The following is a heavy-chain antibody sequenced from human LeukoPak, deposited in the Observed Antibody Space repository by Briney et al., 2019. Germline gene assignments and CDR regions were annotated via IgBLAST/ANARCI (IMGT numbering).Heavy chain of an antibody. Sequence: PGGSLRLSCAASGFTFSSYWMSWVRQAPGKGLEWVANIKQDGSEKYYVDSVKGRFTISRDNAKNSLYLQMNSLRAEDTAVYYCARDGVLPDPYYYDSSEPLPVPIDYWGQGTLVTVSS. J-gene: IGHJ4*02. V-gene: IGHV3-7*01. CDR1: GFTFSSYW. D-gene: IGHD3-22*01. CDR2: IKQDGSEK. CDR3: ARDGVLPDPYYYDSSEPLPVPIDY.